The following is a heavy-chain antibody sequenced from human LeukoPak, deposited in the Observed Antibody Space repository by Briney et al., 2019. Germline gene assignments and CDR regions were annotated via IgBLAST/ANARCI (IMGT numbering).Heavy chain of an antibody. J-gene: IGHJ4*02. CDR1: GFTFSSYG. Sequence: GGSLRLSCAASGFTFSSYGMHWVRQAPGKGLEWVAVISYDGSNKYYADSVKGRFTISRDNSKNTLYLQMNSLRAEDTAVYYCARTNLIVSSNRRLNYWGQGTLVTVSS. D-gene: IGHD3-22*01. CDR3: ARTNLIVSSNRRLNY. V-gene: IGHV3-30*03. CDR2: ISYDGSNK.